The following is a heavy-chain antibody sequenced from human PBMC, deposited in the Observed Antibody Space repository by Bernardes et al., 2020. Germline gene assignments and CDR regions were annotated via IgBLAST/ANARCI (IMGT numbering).Heavy chain of an antibody. CDR3: ARENRGYCGSRSCNWIDS. D-gene: IGHD2-15*01. J-gene: IGHJ4*02. CDR1: GFTFSSDS. V-gene: IGHV3-7*01. Sequence: GGSLRLSCAASGFTFSSDSMIWVRQAPGKGLEWVAKINQDGSEKYFLDSVKGRFTMSRDNAKNLLYLFMNTLRVEDTAMYYCARENRGYCGSRSCNWIDSWGQGTLVTVST. CDR2: INQDGSEK.